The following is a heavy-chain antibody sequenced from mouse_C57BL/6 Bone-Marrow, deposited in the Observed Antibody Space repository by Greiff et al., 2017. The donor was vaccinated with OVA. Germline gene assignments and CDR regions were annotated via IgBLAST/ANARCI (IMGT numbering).Heavy chain of an antibody. D-gene: IGHD1-1*01. CDR2: IYPRDGST. V-gene: IGHV1-78*01. Sequence: QVQLQQPGAELVKPGASVKISCKVSGYTFTDHTIHWMKQRPEQGLEWIGYIYPRDGSTKYNEKFKGKATLTADKSSSTAYMQLNSLTSEDSAVYFCARNYGSYGRVWFAYWGQGTLVTVSA. J-gene: IGHJ3*01. CDR3: ARNYGSYGRVWFAY. CDR1: GYTFTDHT.